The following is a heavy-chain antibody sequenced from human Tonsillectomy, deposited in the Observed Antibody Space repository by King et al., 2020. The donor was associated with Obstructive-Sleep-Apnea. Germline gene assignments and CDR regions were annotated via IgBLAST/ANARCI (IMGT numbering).Heavy chain of an antibody. CDR3: ARITGTYYFDY. V-gene: IGHV4-59*01. CDR2: IYYSGST. Sequence: VQLQESGPGLVKPSETLSLTCTVSGGSISSSYWSWIRQPPGKGLEWIGYIYYSGSTNYNPSLTSRVTIAVDTSKNQFSLKLSSVTAADTAMYYCARITGTYYFDYWGRGTLVTVSS. J-gene: IGHJ4*02. D-gene: IGHD1/OR15-1a*01. CDR1: GGSISSSY.